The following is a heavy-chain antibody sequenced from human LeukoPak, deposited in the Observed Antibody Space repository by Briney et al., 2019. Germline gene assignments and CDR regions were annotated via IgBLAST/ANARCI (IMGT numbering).Heavy chain of an antibody. Sequence: ASVKVSCKASGYTFTSYGISWVRQAPGQGLEWMGWVNTYNGNTYYAQKLQGRVTMTTDTSTSAAYMELRSLRSDDTAVYYCARDLQYYYDSGGYRDLFDYWGQGTLVTVSS. V-gene: IGHV1-18*01. D-gene: IGHD3-22*01. CDR3: ARDLQYYYDSGGYRDLFDY. J-gene: IGHJ4*02. CDR2: VNTYNGNT. CDR1: GYTFTSYG.